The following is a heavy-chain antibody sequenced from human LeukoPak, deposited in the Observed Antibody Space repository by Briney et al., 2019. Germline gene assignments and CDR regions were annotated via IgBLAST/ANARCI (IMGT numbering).Heavy chain of an antibody. CDR1: RFILNNAW. CDR2: IKSKSDGGAR. Sequence: GGSLRLSCAASRFILNNAWMSWVRQAPGKGLEWVGRIKSKSDGGARDYAAPVKVRFTISRDDSKNILYLQMNSLKTEDTAVYYCTTDYTSGNPYWGQGTLVTVSS. J-gene: IGHJ4*02. V-gene: IGHV3-15*01. D-gene: IGHD3-10*01. CDR3: TTDYTSGNPY.